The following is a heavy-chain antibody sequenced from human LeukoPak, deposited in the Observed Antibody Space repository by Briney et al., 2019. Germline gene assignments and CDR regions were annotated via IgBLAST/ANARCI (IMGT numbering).Heavy chain of an antibody. V-gene: IGHV3-21*01. CDR1: GFTFSSYS. D-gene: IGHD2-2*01. CDR3: ARDLEGPVVAFDY. Sequence: GGSLRLSCAASGFTFSSYSMNWVRQAPGKGLEWVSSISSSSSYIYYADSVKGRFTISRDNAKNTLYLQMNSLRAEDTAVYYCARDLEGPVVAFDYWGQGTLVTVSS. J-gene: IGHJ4*02. CDR2: ISSSSSYI.